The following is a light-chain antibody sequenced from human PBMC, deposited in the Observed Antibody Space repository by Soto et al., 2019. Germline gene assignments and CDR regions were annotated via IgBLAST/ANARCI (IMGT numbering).Light chain of an antibody. V-gene: IGKV1-12*01. CDR3: QQASSFPRT. Sequence: DIQMTQSPSFVSAAVGDRVTLWCGASQDISNLLAWYQQKPGKAPTLLIYATSNLQRGVPSRSSGSGSGTDFTLTISGLQPEDFATYYCQQASSFPRTFGQGTKVDIK. CDR1: QDISNL. J-gene: IGKJ1*01. CDR2: ATS.